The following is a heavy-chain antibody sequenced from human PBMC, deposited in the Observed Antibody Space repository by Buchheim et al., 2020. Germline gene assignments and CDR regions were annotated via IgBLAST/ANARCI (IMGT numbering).Heavy chain of an antibody. J-gene: IGHJ4*02. V-gene: IGHV4-30-2*01. CDR2: TYHSGSP. D-gene: IGHD3-16*01. CDR3: ARGYRFAYYFDY. Sequence: QLQLQESDSGLVKPSQTLSLTCAVSGDPITSGPYSWSWVRQRPGKGLEWIGYTYHSGSPNYNPSLKSRVIISVDKSKNKFSLNLRSMTAADTAVYYCARGYRFAYYFDYWGQGTL. CDR1: GDPITSGPYS.